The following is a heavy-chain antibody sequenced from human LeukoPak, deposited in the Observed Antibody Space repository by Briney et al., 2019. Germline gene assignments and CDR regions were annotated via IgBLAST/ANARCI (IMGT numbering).Heavy chain of an antibody. CDR2: INPNSGGT. CDR1: GYTFTGYY. J-gene: IGHJ4*02. Sequence: ASVKVSCKASGYTFTGYYMHWVRQAPGQGLEWMGWINPNSGGTNYAQKFQGRVTMTRDTSTSTAYMELSRLRSDDTAVYYCARSIAAAGGDIDYWGQGTLVTVSS. V-gene: IGHV1-2*02. D-gene: IGHD6-13*01. CDR3: ARSIAAAGGDIDY.